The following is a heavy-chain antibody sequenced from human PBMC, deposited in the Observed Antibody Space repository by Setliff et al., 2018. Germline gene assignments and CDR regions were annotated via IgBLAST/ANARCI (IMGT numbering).Heavy chain of an antibody. V-gene: IGHV7-4-1*02. CDR1: GYTFTTYA. D-gene: IGHD3-10*01. CDR2: INTNTGNP. CDR3: ARASRFGTIKYRGDYYMDV. Sequence: GASVKVSCKASGYTFTTYAISWMRQAPGQGLEWMGWINTNTGNPSYAQGFTGRFVFSLDTSVSTAYLQISSLKAEDTALYYCARASRFGTIKYRGDYYMDVWGKGTTVTV. J-gene: IGHJ6*03.